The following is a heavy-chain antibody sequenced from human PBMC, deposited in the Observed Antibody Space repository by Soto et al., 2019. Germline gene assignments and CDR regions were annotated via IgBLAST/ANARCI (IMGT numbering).Heavy chain of an antibody. D-gene: IGHD4-17*01. J-gene: IGHJ4*02. CDR1: GFTVSSSY. V-gene: IGHV3-66*01. Sequence: EVQVVESGGGLVQPGGSLRLSCAASGFTVSSSYMTWARQAPGKGLEWVSDIYRGGDTHYADSVKGRFTISRDTSKNTLYLQMNSLRAEDTAVYHCARDRDYGGFEYWGQGTLVTVSS. CDR3: ARDRDYGGFEY. CDR2: IYRGGDT.